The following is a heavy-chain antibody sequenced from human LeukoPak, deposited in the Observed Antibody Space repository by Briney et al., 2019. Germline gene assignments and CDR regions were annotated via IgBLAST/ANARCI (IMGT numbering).Heavy chain of an antibody. CDR3: AKISSSAESKFDY. CDR1: GFTFSTYA. D-gene: IGHD6-25*01. J-gene: IGHJ4*02. V-gene: IGHV3-33*06. CDR2: IWPDGSKK. Sequence: PGRSLRLSCAASGFTFSTYAMHWVRQAPGKGLEWVAFIWPDGSKKYYADPVKGRFAISRENSKNTVYLQMNDLRPEDTALYFCAKISSSAESKFDYWGQGTLLTVSS.